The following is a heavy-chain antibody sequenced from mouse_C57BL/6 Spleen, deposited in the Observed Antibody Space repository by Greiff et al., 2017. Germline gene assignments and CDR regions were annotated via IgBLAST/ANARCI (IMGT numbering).Heavy chain of an antibody. CDR2: IDPSDSYT. CDR1: GYTFTSYW. V-gene: IGHV1-50*01. CDR3: ARGQLGGFDY. D-gene: IGHD3-1*01. Sequence: VQLKQPGAELVKPGASVKLSCKASGYTFTSYWMPWVKQRPGTGLEWIGEIDPSDSYTYYNQQFQGKSTLTVDTSSSTAYMQLSSLTSVDSAVYYCARGQLGGFDYWGQGTTRTVSS. J-gene: IGHJ2*01.